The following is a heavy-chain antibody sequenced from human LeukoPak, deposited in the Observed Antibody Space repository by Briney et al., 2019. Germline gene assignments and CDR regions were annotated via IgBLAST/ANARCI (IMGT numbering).Heavy chain of an antibody. V-gene: IGHV4-34*01. CDR3: ARARGPVVPAYRYFDY. J-gene: IGHJ4*02. Sequence: SETLSHTCAVYGGSFSGYYWSWIRQPPGKGLEWIGEINHSGSTNYNPSLKSRVTISVDTSKNQFSLKLSSVTAADTAVYYCARARGPVVPAYRYFDYWGQGTLVTVSS. CDR2: INHSGST. D-gene: IGHD2-2*01. CDR1: GGSFSGYY.